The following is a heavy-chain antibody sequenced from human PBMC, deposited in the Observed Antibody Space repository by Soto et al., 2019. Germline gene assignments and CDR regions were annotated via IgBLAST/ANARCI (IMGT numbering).Heavy chain of an antibody. CDR3: ARGASSIAARDWFDP. D-gene: IGHD6-6*01. Sequence: QVQLVESGGGVVQPGRSLRLSCAASGFTFSSYAMHWVRQAPGKGLEWVAVISYDGSNKYYADSVKGRFTISRDNSKNTLYLQMNSLRAEDTAVYYCARGASSIAARDWFDPWGQGTLVTVSS. CDR2: ISYDGSNK. J-gene: IGHJ5*02. V-gene: IGHV3-30-3*01. CDR1: GFTFSSYA.